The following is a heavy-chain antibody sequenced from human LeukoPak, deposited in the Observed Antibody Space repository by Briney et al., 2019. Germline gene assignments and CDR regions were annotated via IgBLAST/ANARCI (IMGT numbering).Heavy chain of an antibody. CDR1: GYTLTELS. CDR2: FDPEDGET. D-gene: IGHD3-22*01. Sequence: ASVKVSCKVSGYTLTELSMHWVRQALGKGLEWMGGFDPEDGETIYAQKFQGRVTMTEDTSTDTAYMELSSLRSEDTAVYYCATGGHYYYDRSGYRNWGQGTLVTVSS. CDR3: ATGGHYYYDRSGYRN. J-gene: IGHJ4*02. V-gene: IGHV1-24*01.